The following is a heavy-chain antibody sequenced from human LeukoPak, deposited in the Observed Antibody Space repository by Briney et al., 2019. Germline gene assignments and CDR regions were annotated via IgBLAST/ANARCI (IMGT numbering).Heavy chain of an antibody. CDR1: GFTFGDYA. J-gene: IGHJ4*02. Sequence: PGRSLRLSCTTSGFTFGDYAMSRFRQAPGKGLEWVGFIRSKTYGGTTEYAASVKGRFTISRDDSKSIAYLQMNSLRIEDTAVYYCTRNRGYNYGYSDYWGQGTLVTVSS. CDR2: IRSKTYGGTT. CDR3: TRNRGYNYGYSDY. D-gene: IGHD5-18*01. V-gene: IGHV3-49*03.